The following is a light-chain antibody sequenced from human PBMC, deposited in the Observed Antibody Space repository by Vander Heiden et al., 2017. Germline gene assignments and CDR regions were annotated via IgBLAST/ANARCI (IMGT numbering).Light chain of an antibody. CDR1: KVESKT. CDR3: QVWDNYSNYV. Sequence: SYVLTQPPSVSVAPGLAASITCGGNKVESKTVHWDQQKPAQAPVVVVFDGNNRPSGIPERFSGSISGNTDTMTIIRIEAGDEADYYCQVWDNYSNYVFGTGTKVTVL. CDR2: DGN. V-gene: IGLV3-21*02. J-gene: IGLJ1*01.